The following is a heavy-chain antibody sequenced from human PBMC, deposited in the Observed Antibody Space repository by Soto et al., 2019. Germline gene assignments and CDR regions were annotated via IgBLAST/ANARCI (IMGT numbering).Heavy chain of an antibody. Sequence: GGSLRLSCAASGFTFSSYGMHWVRQAPGKGLEWVAVIWYDGSNKYYADSVKGRFTISRDNSKNTLYLQMNSLRAEDTAVYYYARLQLLVGGYYYGLDVWGQGTTVTVSS. J-gene: IGHJ6*02. CDR3: ARLQLLVGGYYYGLDV. CDR1: GFTFSSYG. D-gene: IGHD6-19*01. V-gene: IGHV3-33*01. CDR2: IWYDGSNK.